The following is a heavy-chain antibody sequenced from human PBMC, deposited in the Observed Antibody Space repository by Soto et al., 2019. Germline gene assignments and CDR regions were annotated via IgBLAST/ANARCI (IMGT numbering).Heavy chain of an antibody. CDR1: GYNFTDYA. CDR2: IKPDNSNR. J-gene: IGHJ5*02. D-gene: IGHD3-10*01. CDR3: ALVFYYYGSGSYS. V-gene: IGHV1-3*01. Sequence: QVQLVQSGAEVKKPGASVKVPCKASGYNFTDYALHWVRQAPGQGVEWMGWIKPDNSNRKYSQKFPGRVTISSDTAANTAYMELTSLTAEVTAVYYCALVFYYYGSGSYSWGQGTLV.